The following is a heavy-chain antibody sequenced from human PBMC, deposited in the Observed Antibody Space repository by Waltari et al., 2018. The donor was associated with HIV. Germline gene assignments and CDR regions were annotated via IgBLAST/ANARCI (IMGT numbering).Heavy chain of an antibody. V-gene: IGHV3-30*04. CDR1: GFTFSSYA. CDR2: ISYDGSNK. CDR3: AREGCSGGSCDDWFDP. D-gene: IGHD2-15*01. Sequence: QVQLVESGGGVVQPGRSLRLSCAASGFTFSSYAMHWVRQAPGKGLEWVAVISYDGSNKYYADSVKGRFTISRDNSKNTLYLQMNSLRAEDTAVYYCAREGCSGGSCDDWFDPWGQGTLVTVSS. J-gene: IGHJ5*02.